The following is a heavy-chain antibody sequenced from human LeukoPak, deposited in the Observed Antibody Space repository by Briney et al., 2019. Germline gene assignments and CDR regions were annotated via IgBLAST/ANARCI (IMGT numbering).Heavy chain of an antibody. V-gene: IGHV3-48*04. CDR2: ISSSSSTI. D-gene: IGHD3-10*01. CDR3: ARDPYGSGSYYISYYYYYMDV. CDR1: GFTFSSYS. J-gene: IGHJ6*03. Sequence: EGSLRLSCAASGFTFSSYSMNWVRQAPGKGLEWVSYISSSSSTIYYADSVKGRFTISRDNAKNSLYLQMNSLRAEDTAVYYCARDPYGSGSYYISYYYYYMDVWGKGTTVTVSS.